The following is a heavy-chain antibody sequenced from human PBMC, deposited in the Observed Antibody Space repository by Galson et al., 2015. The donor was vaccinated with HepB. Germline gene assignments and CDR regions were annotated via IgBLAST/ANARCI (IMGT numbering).Heavy chain of an antibody. CDR1: GGSVSSGVYY. CDR3: ARGEQRLGWGEVLDY. V-gene: IGHV4-61*08. Sequence: SETLSLTCTVSGGSVSSGVYYWTWIRQSPGKGLEWIGYIYYTGITKYNPSLQSRVTTSLDTSKDQFSLTLTSVTTADAAVYFCARGEQRLGWGEVLDYWGQGVLVTVSS. CDR2: IYYTGIT. D-gene: IGHD6-19*01. J-gene: IGHJ4*02.